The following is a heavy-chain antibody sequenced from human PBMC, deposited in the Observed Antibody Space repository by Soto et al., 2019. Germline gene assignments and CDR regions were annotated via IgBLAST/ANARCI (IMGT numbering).Heavy chain of an antibody. Sequence: ASVKVSCKASGYTFTSYAMHWVRQAPGQRLEWMGWINAGNGNTKYSQKFQGRVTITRDTSASTAYMELSSLRSEDTAVYYCAREGTYYGDYGTLGYWGQGTLVTVSS. CDR2: INAGNGNT. V-gene: IGHV1-3*01. J-gene: IGHJ4*02. CDR3: AREGTYYGDYGTLGY. CDR1: GYTFTSYA. D-gene: IGHD4-17*01.